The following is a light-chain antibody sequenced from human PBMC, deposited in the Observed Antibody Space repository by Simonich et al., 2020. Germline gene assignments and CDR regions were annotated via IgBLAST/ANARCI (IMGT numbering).Light chain of an antibody. J-gene: IGLJ3*02. CDR2: AVS. CDR1: SSDVGGYNY. CDR3: SSYTSSSTWV. Sequence: QSALTQPASVSGSPGQSITISCTGTSSDVGGYNYVSWYQQHPGKAPKLMIYAVSKRPSGVSNRCSGSKSGNTASLTISGLQAEDEADYYCSSYTSSSTWVFGGGTKLTVL. V-gene: IGLV2-14*01.